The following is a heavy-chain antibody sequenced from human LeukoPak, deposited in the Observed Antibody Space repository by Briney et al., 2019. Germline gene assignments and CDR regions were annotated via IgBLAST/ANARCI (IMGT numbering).Heavy chain of an antibody. Sequence: GGSLRLSCAASGFTFSSYWMHWVRQAPGKGLVWVSRINSDVSSTSYADSVKGRFTISRDNAKNTLYLQMNSLRAEDTAVYYCARDWARKYYDFWSGTRNYGMDVWGQGTTVTVSS. CDR1: GFTFSSYW. D-gene: IGHD3-3*01. V-gene: IGHV3-74*01. J-gene: IGHJ6*02. CDR2: INSDVSST. CDR3: ARDWARKYYDFWSGTRNYGMDV.